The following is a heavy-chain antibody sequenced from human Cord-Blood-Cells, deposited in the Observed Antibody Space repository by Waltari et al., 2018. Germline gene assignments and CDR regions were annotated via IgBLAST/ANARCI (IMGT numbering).Heavy chain of an antibody. CDR3: ARDLGLDY. CDR1: GFPFSSYS. J-gene: IGHJ4*02. V-gene: IGHV3-21*01. CDR2: ISSSSSYI. Sequence: EVQLVESGGGLVKPGGSLRLSCAASGFPFSSYSMNWVRQAPGKGLEWVSSISSSSSYIYYADSVKGRFTIPRDNTKNSLYLQMNSLRAEDTAVYYCARDLGLDYWGQGTLVTVSS. D-gene: IGHD7-27*01.